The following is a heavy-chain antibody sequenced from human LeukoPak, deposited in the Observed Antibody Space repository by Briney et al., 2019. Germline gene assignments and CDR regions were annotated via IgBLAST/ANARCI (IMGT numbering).Heavy chain of an antibody. CDR3: ARAASGTCAFDY. CDR1: GYTLTSYG. Sequence: ASVKVSCKASGYTLTSYGITWVRQAPGQGLEWMGWINPNSGGTNYAQKFQGRVTMTRDTSINTAYMELSRLRSDDTGLYYCARAASGTCAFDYWGQGALVTVSS. D-gene: IGHD6-13*01. V-gene: IGHV1-2*02. J-gene: IGHJ4*02. CDR2: INPNSGGT.